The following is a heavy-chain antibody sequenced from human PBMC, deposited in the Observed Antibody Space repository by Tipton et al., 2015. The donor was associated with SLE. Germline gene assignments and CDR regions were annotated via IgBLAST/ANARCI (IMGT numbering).Heavy chain of an antibody. CDR1: GYTFSNYA. V-gene: IGHV7-4-1*02. CDR2: INTKTGNP. Sequence: QVQLVQSGSELRKPGASLKVSCKASGYTFSNYAMIWVRQAPGQGLEYMGWINTKTGNPTYAQGFTGRFVFSLDTSVSTTYLQISSLKAEDTAVYYCARLATSTFGVIPWVDPWGQGTLVTVSP. J-gene: IGHJ5*02. D-gene: IGHD3-3*01. CDR3: ARLATSTFGVIPWVDP.